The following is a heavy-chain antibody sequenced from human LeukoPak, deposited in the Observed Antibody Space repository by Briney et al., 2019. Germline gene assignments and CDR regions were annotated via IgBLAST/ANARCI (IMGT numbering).Heavy chain of an antibody. CDR3: RRECCSSSCYMRFGFDP. CDR2: IRSSGSTI. CDR1: GFTLGSYE. Sequence: GRSRRLACAASGFTLGSYEMNWVLQAPGKGLEWVSYIRSSGSTIFYADSVKGRFTISRDNAKNSLYLQMNSLEAEDTAVDYWRRECCSSSCYMRFGFDPWGQGTLVTVSS. D-gene: IGHD2-2*02. V-gene: IGHV3-48*03. J-gene: IGHJ5*02.